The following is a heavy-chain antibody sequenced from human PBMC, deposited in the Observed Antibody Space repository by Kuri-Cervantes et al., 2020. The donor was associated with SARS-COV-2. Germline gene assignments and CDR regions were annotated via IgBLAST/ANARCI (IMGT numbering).Heavy chain of an antibody. CDR3: ARDSGIYSYGYYYYGMDV. J-gene: IGHJ6*02. CDR1: GFTFSSYW. V-gene: IGHV3-7*01. CDR2: IKQDGSEK. D-gene: IGHD5-18*01. Sequence: GGSLRLSCAASGFTFSSYWMSWVRQAPGKGLEWVANIKQDGSEKFYVDSVKGRFTISRDNAKNSLYLQMNSLRAEDTAVYYCARDSGIYSYGYYYYGMDVWGQGTTVTVSS.